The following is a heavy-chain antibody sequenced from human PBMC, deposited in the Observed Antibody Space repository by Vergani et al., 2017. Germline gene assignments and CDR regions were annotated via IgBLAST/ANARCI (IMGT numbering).Heavy chain of an antibody. CDR2: INHSGST. D-gene: IGHD3-10*01. CDR3: ARDRIALGEDAFDI. CDR1: GGSFSGYY. V-gene: IGHV4-34*01. Sequence: QVQLQQWGAGLLKPSETLSLTCAVYGGSFSGYYWSWIRQPPGEGLEWIGEINHSGSTNYNPSLKSRVTISVDTSKNQFSLKLTSVTAADTAVYYCARDRIALGEDAFDIWGQGTMVTVSS. J-gene: IGHJ3*02.